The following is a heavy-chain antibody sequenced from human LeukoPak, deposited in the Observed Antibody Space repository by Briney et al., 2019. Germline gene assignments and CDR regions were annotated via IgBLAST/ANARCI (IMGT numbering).Heavy chain of an antibody. CDR3: ARGTDYAYYYDSSGYHYYYYYMDV. Sequence: ASVKVSCKASGYTFTSYYMHWVRQAPGQGLEWMGIINPSGGSTSYAQKFQGRVTMTRNTSISTAYMELSSLRSEDTAVYYCARGTDYAYYYDSSGYHYYYYYMDVWGKGTTVTISS. CDR2: INPSGGST. V-gene: IGHV1-46*01. D-gene: IGHD3-22*01. J-gene: IGHJ6*03. CDR1: GYTFTSYY.